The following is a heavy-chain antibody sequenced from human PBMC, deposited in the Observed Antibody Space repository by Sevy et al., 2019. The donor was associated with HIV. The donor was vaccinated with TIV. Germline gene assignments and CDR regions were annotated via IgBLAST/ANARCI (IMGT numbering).Heavy chain of an antibody. V-gene: IGHV3-33*01. J-gene: IGHJ4*02. CDR1: EFTFSSYG. CDR3: ARDPYSSSFYFDY. Sequence: GGSLRLSCAASEFTFSSYGMHWVRQAPGKGLEWVAVIWYDGSNKYYADSVKGRFTISRDNSKNTLYLQMNSLRAEDTAVYYCARDPYSSSFYFDYWGQGTLVTVSS. CDR2: IWYDGSNK. D-gene: IGHD6-6*01.